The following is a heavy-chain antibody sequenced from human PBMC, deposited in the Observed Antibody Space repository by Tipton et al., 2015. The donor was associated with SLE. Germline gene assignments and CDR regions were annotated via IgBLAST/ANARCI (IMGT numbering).Heavy chain of an antibody. V-gene: IGHV4-59*01. CDR1: GGSISTYY. J-gene: IGHJ6*03. CDR2: IYYSGST. CDR3: ERACAGYYYYSYIDV. Sequence: TLSLTCTVSGGSISTYYWSWIRQPPGKGLEWIGYIYYSGSTNYNPSLKSRVTISVDTSQNQFPLKLRFVTAADTAGYYCERACAGYYYYSYIDVWGQGTTLTVSS.